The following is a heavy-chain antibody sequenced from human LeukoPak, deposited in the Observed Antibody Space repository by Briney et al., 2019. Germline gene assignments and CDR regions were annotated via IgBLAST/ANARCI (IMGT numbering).Heavy chain of an antibody. CDR3: ARGGMGIGAFDI. CDR2: ISAYNGNT. CDR1: GYTFTSYG. J-gene: IGHJ3*02. Sequence: GASVKVSCKASGYTFTSYGISWVRQAPGQGLEWMGWISAYNGNTNYAQKLQGRVTITRNTSISTAYMELSSLRSEDTAVYYCARGGMGIGAFDIWGQGTMVTVSS. V-gene: IGHV1-18*01. D-gene: IGHD2-21*01.